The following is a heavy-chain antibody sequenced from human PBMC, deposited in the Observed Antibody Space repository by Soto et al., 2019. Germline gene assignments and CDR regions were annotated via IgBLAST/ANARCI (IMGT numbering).Heavy chain of an antibody. Sequence: ASVKVSCKASGGTFSSDAIGWVRQAPGQGLEWMGGIIPIFGTANYAQKFQGRVTITADESTSTAYMELSSLRAEDTAVYYCARVASIVGPSGDYWGQGTLVTVSS. CDR3: ARVASIVGPSGDY. CDR2: IIPIFGTA. J-gene: IGHJ4*02. CDR1: GGTFSSDA. D-gene: IGHD1-26*01. V-gene: IGHV1-69*13.